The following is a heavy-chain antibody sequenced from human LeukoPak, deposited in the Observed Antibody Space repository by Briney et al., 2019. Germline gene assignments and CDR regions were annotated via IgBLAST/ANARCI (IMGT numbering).Heavy chain of an antibody. J-gene: IGHJ5*02. Sequence: SETLSLTCAVSGGSISSGGYSWSWIRQPPGKGLEWIGYIYHSGSTYYNPSLKSRVTISVDRSKNQFSLKLSSVTAADTAVYYCARENYPAASWFDPWGQGTLVTVSS. CDR3: ARENYPAASWFDP. D-gene: IGHD5-24*01. V-gene: IGHV4-30-2*01. CDR2: IYHSGST. CDR1: GGSISSGGYS.